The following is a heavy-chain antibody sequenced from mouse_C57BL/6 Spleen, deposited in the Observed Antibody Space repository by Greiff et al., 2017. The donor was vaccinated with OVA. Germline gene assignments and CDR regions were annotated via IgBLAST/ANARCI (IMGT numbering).Heavy chain of an antibody. CDR3: ARHGTGTSDY. J-gene: IGHJ2*01. CDR1: GFTFSSYG. D-gene: IGHD4-1*01. Sequence: EVKVVESGGDLVKPGGSLKLSCAASGFTFSSYGMSWVRQTPDKRLEWVATISSGGSYTYYPDSVKGRFTISRDNAKNTLYLQMSSLKSEDTAMYYCARHGTGTSDYWGQGTTLTVSS. V-gene: IGHV5-6*01. CDR2: ISSGGSYT.